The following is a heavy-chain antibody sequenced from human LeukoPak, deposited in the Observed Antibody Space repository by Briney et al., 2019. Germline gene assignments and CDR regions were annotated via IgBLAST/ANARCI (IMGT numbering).Heavy chain of an antibody. D-gene: IGHD5-24*01. V-gene: IGHV4-38-2*01. J-gene: IGHJ4*02. CDR3: ARTIDGYNPDFDY. Sequence: SETLPLTCAVSGYSISSGYYWGWIRQPPGKGLEWIGSIYHSGSTYYNPSLKSRVTISVDTSKNQFSLKLSSVTAADTAVYYCARTIDGYNPDFDYWGQGTLVTVSS. CDR2: IYHSGST. CDR1: GYSISSGYY.